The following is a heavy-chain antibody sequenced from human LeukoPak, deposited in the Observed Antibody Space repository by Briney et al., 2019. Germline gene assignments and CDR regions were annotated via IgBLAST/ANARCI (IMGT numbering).Heavy chain of an antibody. V-gene: IGHV4-39*02. Sequence: PSETLSLTCTASGGSVSSGGSYWAWIRQPPGTGLEWIGSIYYSGSSYYNPSLKSRVTISVDISKSHFSLKVNSVTAADTAVYYCARLRLAAAGTAYYFENWGQGTLVTVSS. J-gene: IGHJ4*02. CDR3: ARLRLAAAGTAYYFEN. D-gene: IGHD6-13*01. CDR1: GGSVSSGGSY. CDR2: IYYSGSS.